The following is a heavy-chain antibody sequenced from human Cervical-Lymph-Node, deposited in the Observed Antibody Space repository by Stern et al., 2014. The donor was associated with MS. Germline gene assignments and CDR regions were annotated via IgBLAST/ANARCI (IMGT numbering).Heavy chain of an antibody. D-gene: IGHD4-17*01. V-gene: IGHV1-2*02. J-gene: IGHJ4*02. CDR2: IKPSSGVM. CDR1: GYTLIGYY. Sequence: QVQLGQSGAAVKKPGASVKVSCKASGYTLIGYYMHWVRQAPGQGLEWMGCIKPSSGVMDYSQNVQGRVTMTRDTSLNIASMELTRLRSDDTAVYYCARAHDSGDYRTFDYWGQGTLVTVSS. CDR3: ARAHDSGDYRTFDY.